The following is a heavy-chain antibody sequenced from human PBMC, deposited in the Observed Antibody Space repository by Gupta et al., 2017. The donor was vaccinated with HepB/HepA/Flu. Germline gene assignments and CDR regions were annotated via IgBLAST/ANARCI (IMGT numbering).Heavy chain of an antibody. CDR2: ISLGGTT. Sequence: QVQLEESGPGLVKPSGTLSLTCTVSGDSITSANWWGWVRQPPGKGPEWIGEISLGGTTKYNPSLESRVTVSMDKSKNQFSLKLTSLTAADTAVYYCTRSYGYYVLDYWGQGTLVTVSS. V-gene: IGHV4-4*02. D-gene: IGHD3-22*01. CDR1: GDSITSANW. J-gene: IGHJ4*02. CDR3: TRSYGYYVLDY.